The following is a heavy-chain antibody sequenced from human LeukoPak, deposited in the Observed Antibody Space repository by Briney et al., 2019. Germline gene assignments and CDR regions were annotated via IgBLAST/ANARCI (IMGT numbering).Heavy chain of an antibody. D-gene: IGHD5-12*01. CDR2: ISTYNGNT. V-gene: IGHV1-18*01. CDR3: ATFSYGGSEEDFDY. CDR1: GYTITSYG. Sequence: GASVKVSCKASGYTITSYGISWVRQAPGQGLEWMGWISTYNGNTNSAQKFQGRVTMTTDTSTSTAYMDLRSLRSDDTAVYYCATFSYGGSEEDFDYWGQGTLVTVSS. J-gene: IGHJ4*02.